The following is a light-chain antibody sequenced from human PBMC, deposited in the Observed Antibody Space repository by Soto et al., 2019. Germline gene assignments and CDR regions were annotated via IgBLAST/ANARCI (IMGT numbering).Light chain of an antibody. CDR3: AAWDDSLNGHVV. Sequence: QSVLTQPPSVSAAPGQKVTISCSGSSSNIGKNYVSWYQQLPGTAPKLVIYSNNQRPSGVPDRFSGSKSGTSASLVISGLQSEDEADYFCAAWDDSLNGHVVFGGGTQLTVL. CDR2: SNN. J-gene: IGLJ2*01. CDR1: SSNIGKNY. V-gene: IGLV1-44*01.